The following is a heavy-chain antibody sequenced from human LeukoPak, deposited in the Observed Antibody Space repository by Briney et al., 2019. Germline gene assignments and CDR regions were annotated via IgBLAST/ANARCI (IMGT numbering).Heavy chain of an antibody. Sequence: SETLSLTCTVSGGSISSYYWSWLRQPPGKGLEWIGYIYTSGSTNYNPSLKGRVTISVDTSKNQFSLKLSSVTAADTAVYYCARQVLSGMVSPDHFDYWGQGTLVTVSS. CDR3: ARQVLSGMVSPDHFDY. J-gene: IGHJ4*02. D-gene: IGHD1-26*01. CDR1: GGSISSYY. V-gene: IGHV4-4*09. CDR2: IYTSGST.